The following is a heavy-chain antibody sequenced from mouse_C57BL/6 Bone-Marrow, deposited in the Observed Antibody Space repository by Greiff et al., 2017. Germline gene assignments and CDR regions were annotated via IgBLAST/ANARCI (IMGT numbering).Heavy chain of an antibody. J-gene: IGHJ2*01. D-gene: IGHD1-1*01. V-gene: IGHV1-69*01. Sequence: VQLQQSGAELVMPGASVKLSCKASGYTFTSYWMHWVKQRPGQGLEWIGEIDPSDSYTNYNQKFKGKSTLTVDKSSSTAYMQLSSLTSEDSAVYYCAREGSSSYYFDYGGQGTTLTVSS. CDR3: AREGSSSYYFDY. CDR1: GYTFTSYW. CDR2: IDPSDSYT.